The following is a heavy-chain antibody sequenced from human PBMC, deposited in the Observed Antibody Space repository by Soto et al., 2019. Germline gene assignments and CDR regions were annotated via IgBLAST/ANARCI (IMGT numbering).Heavy chain of an antibody. J-gene: IGHJ6*02. Sequence: SVKVSCKASGGTFSSYAISWVRQAPGQGLEWMGGIIPIFGTANYAQKFQGRVTITADKSTSTAYMELSSLRAEDTAVYYCARDLRRSHYYYYYGMDVWGQGTTVTVSS. CDR1: GGTFSSYA. CDR3: ARDLRRSHYYYYYGMDV. CDR2: IIPIFGTA. V-gene: IGHV1-69*06. D-gene: IGHD3-3*01.